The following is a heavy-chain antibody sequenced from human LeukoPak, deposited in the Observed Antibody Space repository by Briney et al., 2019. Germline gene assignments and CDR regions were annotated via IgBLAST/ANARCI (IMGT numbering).Heavy chain of an antibody. CDR1: GFTVSSNY. V-gene: IGHV3-66*01. J-gene: IGHJ4*02. CDR3: ARGAGYYFDY. CDR2: TYSGGST. D-gene: IGHD6-19*01. Sequence: GGSLRLSCAASGFTVSSNYMNWVRQAPGRGLEWVSVTYSGGSTYYADSVKGRFTISRDNSKNTLYLQMNTLRAEDTAVYYCARGAGYYFDYWGQGILVTASS.